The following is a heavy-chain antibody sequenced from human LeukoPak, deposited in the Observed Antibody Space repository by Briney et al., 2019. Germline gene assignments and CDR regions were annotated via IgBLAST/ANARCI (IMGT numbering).Heavy chain of an antibody. CDR1: GDSISSGGYY. Sequence: SETLSLTCTVSGDSISSGGYYWNWLRQHPGKGLEWIGYIYYSGSTYYNPSLKSRVTISVDTSKNQFSLKLSSVTAADTAVYYCARALRLNGDYGYWVPFYHHWGQGTLVTVSS. D-gene: IGHD4-17*01. V-gene: IGHV4-31*03. CDR2: IYYSGST. J-gene: IGHJ1*01. CDR3: ARALRLNGDYGYWVPFYHH.